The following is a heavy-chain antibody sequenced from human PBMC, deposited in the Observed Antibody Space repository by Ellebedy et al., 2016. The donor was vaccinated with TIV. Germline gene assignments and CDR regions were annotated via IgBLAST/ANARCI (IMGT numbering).Heavy chain of an antibody. V-gene: IGHV4-39*02. CDR2: IYYTGST. D-gene: IGHD2-21*01. CDR1: SGSLTSTSYY. CDR3: AREVIAGINWFDP. J-gene: IGHJ5*02. Sequence: SETLSLXXTVSSGSLTSTSYYWGWIRQPPGKGLEWIGNIYYTGSTYYNPSLKSRVTISVDTAKNQFSLKLSSVTAADTAVYYCAREVIAGINWFDPWGQGTLVTVSS.